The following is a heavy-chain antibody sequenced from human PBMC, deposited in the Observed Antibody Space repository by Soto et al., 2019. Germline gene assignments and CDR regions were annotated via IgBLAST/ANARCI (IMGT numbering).Heavy chain of an antibody. J-gene: IGHJ4*02. V-gene: IGHV4-34*01. Sequence: SETLSLTCAVYGGSFSGYYWSWIRQPPGKGLEWIGEINHSGSTNYNPSLKSRVTISVDTSKNQFSLKLSSVTAADTAVYYCARGGTRYCSSTSCLTPWNYWGQGTLVTVSS. CDR1: GGSFSGYY. CDR2: INHSGST. D-gene: IGHD2-2*01. CDR3: ARGGTRYCSSTSCLTPWNY.